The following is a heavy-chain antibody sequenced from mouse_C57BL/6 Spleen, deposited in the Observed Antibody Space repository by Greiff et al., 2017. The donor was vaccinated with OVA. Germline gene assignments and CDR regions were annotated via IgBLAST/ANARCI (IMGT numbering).Heavy chain of an antibody. CDR3: ARCPKTAQGGSSWFAY. V-gene: IGHV1-50*01. CDR2: IDPSDSYT. D-gene: IGHD3-2*02. J-gene: IGHJ3*01. Sequence: VQLQQSGAELVKPGASVKLSCKASGYTFTSYWMQWVKQRPGQGLEWIGEIDPSDSYTNYNQKFKGKATLTVDTSSSTAYMQLSSLTSEDSAVYYCARCPKTAQGGSSWFAYWGQGTLVTVSA. CDR1: GYTFTSYW.